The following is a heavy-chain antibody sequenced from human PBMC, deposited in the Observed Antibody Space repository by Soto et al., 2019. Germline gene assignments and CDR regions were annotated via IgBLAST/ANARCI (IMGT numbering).Heavy chain of an antibody. Sequence: SETLSLTCSVSGGPISGSYWSWIRQSPGKGLEWLGYVYYTGSTNYSPSLRSRVSISVDTSKNEFSLRLSSVTAADTAVYFCARSVAVPGAHIDYWGQGTQVTVSS. J-gene: IGHJ4*02. CDR1: GGPISGSY. V-gene: IGHV4-59*01. CDR2: VYYTGST. D-gene: IGHD6-19*01. CDR3: ARSVAVPGAHIDY.